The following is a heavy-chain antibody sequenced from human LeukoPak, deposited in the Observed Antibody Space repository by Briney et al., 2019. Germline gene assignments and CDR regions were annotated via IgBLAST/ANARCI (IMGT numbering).Heavy chain of an antibody. J-gene: IGHJ4*02. CDR1: GGSISSYY. D-gene: IGHD2-2*01. CDR3: ARVLGCSTTSCYAAYIDS. V-gene: IGHV4-59*01. Sequence: SETLSLTCTVSGGSISSYYRTWIRQPPGKGLEWIGYIYYRGRTNYNPSLTRRVTISVDTSKNQFSLKLSSVTAADTAVYYCARVLGCSTTSCYAAYIDSWGQGTLVTVSS. CDR2: IYYRGRT.